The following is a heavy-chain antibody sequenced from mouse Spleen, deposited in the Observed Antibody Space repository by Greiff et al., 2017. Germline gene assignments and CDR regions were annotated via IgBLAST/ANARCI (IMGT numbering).Heavy chain of an antibody. Sequence: VQLQQSVAELVRPGASVKLSCTASGFNIENSYMHWVKQRPEQGLEWIGRINPANGNTKYAPKFQGKATITADTSSNTAYLQLSSLTSEDTAIYYCARYLPYYTLDYWGQGTSVTVSS. D-gene: IGHD2-1*01. CDR1: GFNIENSY. CDR2: INPANGNT. J-gene: IGHJ4*01. V-gene: IGHV14-3*01. CDR3: ARYLPYYTLDY.